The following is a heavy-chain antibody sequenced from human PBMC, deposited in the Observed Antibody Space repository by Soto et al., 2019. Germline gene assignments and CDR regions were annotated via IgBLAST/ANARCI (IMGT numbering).Heavy chain of an antibody. CDR1: GFTFSSYG. CDR3: ARDRITGGDLDY. V-gene: IGHV3-33*01. J-gene: IGHJ4*02. D-gene: IGHD1-20*01. Sequence: QVQLVESGGGVIQPGRSLRLSCAASGFTFSSYGMHWVRQAPGKGLEWVAVIWYDGSNKYYADSVKGRFTISRDNSKNTLYLQMNSLGAEDTAVYYCARDRITGGDLDYWGQGTLVTVSS. CDR2: IWYDGSNK.